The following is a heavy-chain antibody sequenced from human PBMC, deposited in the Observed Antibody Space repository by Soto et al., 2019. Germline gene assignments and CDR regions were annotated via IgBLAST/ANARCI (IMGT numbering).Heavy chain of an antibody. D-gene: IGHD2-21*02. CDR3: ARHLFVVVTTTLDN. V-gene: IGHV1-69*12. CDR2: IIPAIGTT. CDR1: GGTFSNYA. J-gene: IGHJ4*02. Sequence: QVQLVQSGAEVKKPGSSVKVSCKASGGTFSNYAISWVRQAPRQGLEWMGGIIPAIGTTNYAQKFQGRVTVTADESTNTAYIELSSLKSEDTAVYYCARHLFVVVTTTLDNWGQGTLVTVSS.